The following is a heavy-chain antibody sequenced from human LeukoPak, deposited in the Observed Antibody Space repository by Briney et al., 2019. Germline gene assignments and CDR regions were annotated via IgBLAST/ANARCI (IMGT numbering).Heavy chain of an antibody. V-gene: IGHV3-21*01. J-gene: IGHJ4*02. Sequence: GGSLRLSCAASGFTFSSYSMNWVRQAPGKGLEGVSSISSSSSYIYYADSVKGRFTISRDNAKNSLYLQMNSLRAEDTAVYYCARAATTLEDYWGQGTLVTVSS. CDR2: ISSSSSYI. D-gene: IGHD2-15*01. CDR3: ARAATTLEDY. CDR1: GFTFSSYS.